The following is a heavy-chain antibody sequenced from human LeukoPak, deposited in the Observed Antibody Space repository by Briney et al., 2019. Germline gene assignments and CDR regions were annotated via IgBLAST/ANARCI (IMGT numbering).Heavy chain of an antibody. CDR2: IKSKTDGGTT. J-gene: IGHJ5*02. V-gene: IGHV3-15*01. Sequence: GGSLRLSCAASGFTFSNAWMSWVRQAPGKGLEWVGRIKSKTDGGTTDYAAPVKGRFTISRDDSKNTLYLQMNSLKTEDTAVYYCTTDGAYNWNDVAWFDPRGQGTLVTVSS. D-gene: IGHD1-1*01. CDR3: TTDGAYNWNDVAWFDP. CDR1: GFTFSNAW.